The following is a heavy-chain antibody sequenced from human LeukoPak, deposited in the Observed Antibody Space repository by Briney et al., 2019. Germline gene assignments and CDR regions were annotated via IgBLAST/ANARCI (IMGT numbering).Heavy chain of an antibody. J-gene: IGHJ4*02. CDR2: ISGSGGST. CDR3: AKDRPVWFGEFLDY. Sequence: GGSLRLSCAASGFTFSSYAMSWVRQAPGKGLEWVSGISGSGGSTYYADSVKGRFTISRDNSKNTLYLQMNSLRAEDTAVYYCAKDRPVWFGEFLDYWGQGTLVTVSS. D-gene: IGHD3-10*01. CDR1: GFTFSSYA. V-gene: IGHV3-23*01.